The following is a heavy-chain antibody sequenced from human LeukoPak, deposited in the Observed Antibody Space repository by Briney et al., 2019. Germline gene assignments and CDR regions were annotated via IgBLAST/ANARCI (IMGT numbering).Heavy chain of an antibody. CDR2: IYYSGST. CDR3: ARVNDGDDFIEYFQH. Sequence: PSETLSLTCTVSGGSISSYYWSWIRQPPGKGLEWIGYIYYSGSTNYNPSLKSRVTMSVDTSKNQFSLKLSSVTAADTAVYYCARVNDGDDFIEYFQHWGQGTLVTVSS. D-gene: IGHD4-17*01. J-gene: IGHJ1*01. CDR1: GGSISSYY. V-gene: IGHV4-59*12.